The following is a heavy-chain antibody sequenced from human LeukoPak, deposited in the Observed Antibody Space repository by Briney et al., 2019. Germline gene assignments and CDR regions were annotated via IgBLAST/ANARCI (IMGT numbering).Heavy chain of an antibody. V-gene: IGHV3-74*01. J-gene: IGHJ5*02. Sequence: PGGSLRLSCAASGFTFSSNWMHWVRQAPGKGLVWVSRINSDGSTIGYADSVKGRFTISRDNAKNTLFLQMNSLRAEDTAVYYCRKGTTSTFDPWGQGTLVTVSS. D-gene: IGHD4-11*01. CDR2: INSDGSTI. CDR1: GFTFSSNW. CDR3: RKGTTSTFDP.